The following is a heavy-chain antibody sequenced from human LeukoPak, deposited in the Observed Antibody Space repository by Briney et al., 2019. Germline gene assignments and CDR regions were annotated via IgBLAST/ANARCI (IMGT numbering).Heavy chain of an antibody. CDR2: IGSSGSII. CDR3: ARAVGYCDSTSCYGYFDY. Sequence: PGGSLRLSCAVSGFTFIDYYISWIRQAPGKGLEWIAYIGSSGSIIYYADSVKGRFTISMDNAKISLYLQMNSLRAEDTAVYYCARAVGYCDSTSCYGYFDYWGQGTLVTVSS. CDR1: GFTFIDYY. D-gene: IGHD2-2*03. V-gene: IGHV3-11*04. J-gene: IGHJ4*02.